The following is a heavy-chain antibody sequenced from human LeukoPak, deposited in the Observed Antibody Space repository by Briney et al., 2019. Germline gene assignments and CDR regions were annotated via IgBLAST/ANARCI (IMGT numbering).Heavy chain of an antibody. CDR1: GFTFSDYY. V-gene: IGHV3-11*04. J-gene: IGHJ6*03. D-gene: IGHD5-18*01. Sequence: GGSLRLSCAASGFTFSDYYMSWIRQAPGKGLEWVSYISSSGSTIYYADSVKGRFTISRDNAKNSLYLQMNSLRAEDTAVHYCARGYSYGYWDYYYYMDVWGKGTTVTVSS. CDR3: ARGYSYGYWDYYYYMDV. CDR2: ISSSGSTI.